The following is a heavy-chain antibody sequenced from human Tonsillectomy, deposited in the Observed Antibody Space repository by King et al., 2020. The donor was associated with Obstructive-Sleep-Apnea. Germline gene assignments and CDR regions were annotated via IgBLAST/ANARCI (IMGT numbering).Heavy chain of an antibody. CDR3: SRDDHGGNSFDS. Sequence: QLQESGPGLVKPSETLSLTCTVSGGSVRRSSYYLGWIRQPPGKGLEWIGRNYYSGGNYYNPSLKSRVTMSEETSKNQFSLKLSSVTAADTAVYFCSRDDHGGNSFDSCGQGTLVTVSS. V-gene: IGHV4-39*07. CDR2: NYYSGGN. J-gene: IGHJ4*02. CDR1: GGSVRRSSYY. D-gene: IGHD4-23*01.